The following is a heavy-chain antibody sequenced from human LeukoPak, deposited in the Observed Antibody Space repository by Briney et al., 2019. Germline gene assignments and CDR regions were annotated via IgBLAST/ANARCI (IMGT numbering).Heavy chain of an antibody. D-gene: IGHD1-7*01. J-gene: IGHJ4*02. Sequence: KPSETLSLTCTVSGYSLSSGYYWGWIRQPPGKGLEWIGSIYHSGSTYYNPSLKSRVTISVDTSKNQFSLKLSSVTAADTAVYYCARAIGITGTTSFDYWGQGTLVTVSS. V-gene: IGHV4-38-2*02. CDR3: ARAIGITGTTSFDY. CDR2: IYHSGST. CDR1: GYSLSSGYY.